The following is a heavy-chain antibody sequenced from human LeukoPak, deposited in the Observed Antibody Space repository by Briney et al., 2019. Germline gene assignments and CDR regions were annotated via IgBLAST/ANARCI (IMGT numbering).Heavy chain of an antibody. CDR1: GVSFSRYW. D-gene: IGHD2/OR15-2a*01. CDR3: ARDEGLSWFDP. J-gene: IGHJ5*02. CDR2: IKEDRSEK. V-gene: IGHV3-7*01. Sequence: GGSLRLSCAASGVSFSRYWMSWVRQAPGKGLEWVAGIKEDRSEKYYVDSVKGRFTISRDNAKNSLYLQMNSLRAEDTALYYCARDEGLSWFDPWGQGTLVIVSS.